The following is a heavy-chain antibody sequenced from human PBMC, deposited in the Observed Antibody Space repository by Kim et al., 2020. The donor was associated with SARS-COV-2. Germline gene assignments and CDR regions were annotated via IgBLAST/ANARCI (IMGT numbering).Heavy chain of an antibody. V-gene: IGHV4-31*03. CDR1: GGSISSGGYY. CDR2: NYYSRNT. Sequence: SETLSLTCTVSGGSISSGGYYWSWNRQHPGKDWVWIVYNYYSRNTYYNPSIKSRVTIAVDTSKNQFSVRLSSVTAADTAVYYCARDPVGYGMDVWGQGTTVTVSS. CDR3: ARDPVGYGMDV. D-gene: IGHD1-26*01. J-gene: IGHJ6*02.